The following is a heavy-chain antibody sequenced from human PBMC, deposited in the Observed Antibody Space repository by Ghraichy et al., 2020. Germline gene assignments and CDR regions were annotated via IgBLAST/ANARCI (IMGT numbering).Heavy chain of an antibody. CDR1: ELTFSRYN. J-gene: IGHJ6*02. D-gene: IGHD1-20*01. Sequence: GGSLRLSCVGSELTFSRYNMNWVRQAPGKGLEWVASISVSGSHIHYADSVQGRFTISRDNAKNSVFLQMNGLTAEDSAVYFCARGPITSLYYYNGMDVSGQGATVTCSS. V-gene: IGHV3-21*06. CDR2: ISVSGSHI. CDR3: ARGPITSLYYYNGMDV.